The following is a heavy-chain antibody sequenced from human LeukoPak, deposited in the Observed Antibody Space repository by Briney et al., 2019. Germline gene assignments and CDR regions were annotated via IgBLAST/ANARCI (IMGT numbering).Heavy chain of an antibody. CDR3: ARGGRITISWPLDY. J-gene: IGHJ4*02. Sequence: ASVKVSCKASGGTFSSYAISWVRQAPGQGLEWMGRIIPILGIANYAQKFQGRVTITADKSTSTAYMELSSLRSEGTAVYYCARGGRITISWPLDYWGQGTLVSVSS. V-gene: IGHV1-69*04. D-gene: IGHD3-3*01. CDR1: GGTFSSYA. CDR2: IIPILGIA.